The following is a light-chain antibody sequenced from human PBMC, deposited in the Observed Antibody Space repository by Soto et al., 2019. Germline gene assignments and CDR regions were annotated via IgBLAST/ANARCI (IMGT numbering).Light chain of an antibody. CDR3: SSYTISNTVL. Sequence: QSALTQPASVSGSPGQSITISCTGSSSDVSAYNYVSWYQQHPGKAPKLMIYGVSNRPSGVSNRFSGSKSGNTASLTISGLQAEDEADYYCSSYTISNTVLFGGGTKLTVL. CDR1: SSDVSAYNY. J-gene: IGLJ2*01. CDR2: GVS. V-gene: IGLV2-14*01.